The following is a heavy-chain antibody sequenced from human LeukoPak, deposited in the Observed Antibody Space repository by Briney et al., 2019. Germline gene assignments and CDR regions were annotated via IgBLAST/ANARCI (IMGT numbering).Heavy chain of an antibody. V-gene: IGHV1-69*05. CDR1: GGIFSSYA. J-gene: IGHJ4*02. D-gene: IGHD2-2*01. CDR3: ARGVLVPAAAYYLDY. Sequence: SVKVSCKASGGIFSSYAISWVRQAPGQGLEWMGGIIPIFGTANYAQKFQGRVTITTDESTSTAYMELSSLRSEGTAVYYCARGVLVPAAAYYLDYWGQGTLVTVSS. CDR2: IIPIFGTA.